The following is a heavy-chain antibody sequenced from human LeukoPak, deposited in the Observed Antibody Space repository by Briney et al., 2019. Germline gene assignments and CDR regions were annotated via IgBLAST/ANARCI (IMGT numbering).Heavy chain of an antibody. Sequence: SETLSLTCTVSGYSISSGYYWSWIRQPPGKGLEWIGEINHSGSTNYNPSLKSRVTISVDTSKNQFSLKLSSVTAADTAVYYCARRSRPITMIVVVRTPGWFDPWGQGTLVTVSS. J-gene: IGHJ5*02. D-gene: IGHD3-22*01. CDR1: GYSISSGYY. V-gene: IGHV4-38-2*02. CDR3: ARRSRPITMIVVVRTPGWFDP. CDR2: INHSGST.